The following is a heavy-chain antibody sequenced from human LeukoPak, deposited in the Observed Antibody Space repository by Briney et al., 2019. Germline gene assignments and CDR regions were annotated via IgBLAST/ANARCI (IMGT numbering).Heavy chain of an antibody. Sequence: PGRSLRLSCAGCGFTLNDYYVNWLRQAPGKGLEWIAYISSSSRSANYADSVKGRFTLSRDYAKNSVNLDMTSLRGEDTAIYYCARVHNTIYWGQGVLVTVSS. J-gene: IGHJ4*02. D-gene: IGHD5-24*01. CDR1: GFTLNDYY. CDR3: ARVHNTIY. V-gene: IGHV3-11*06. CDR2: ISSSSRSA.